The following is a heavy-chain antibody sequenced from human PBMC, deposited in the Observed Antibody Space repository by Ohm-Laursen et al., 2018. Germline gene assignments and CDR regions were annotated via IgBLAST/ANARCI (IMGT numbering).Heavy chain of an antibody. J-gene: IGHJ6*02. V-gene: IGHV3-48*03. Sequence: SLRLSCAASGFSFSTHEMNWVRQAPGKGLEWVSYISGSGSTIYYADSVKGRFTISRDNAKSSLYLQMNSLRAEDTAVYYCAKDQGSGWYRFYYYGMDVWGQGTTVTVSS. D-gene: IGHD6-19*01. CDR1: GFSFSTHE. CDR3: AKDQGSGWYRFYYYGMDV. CDR2: ISGSGSTI.